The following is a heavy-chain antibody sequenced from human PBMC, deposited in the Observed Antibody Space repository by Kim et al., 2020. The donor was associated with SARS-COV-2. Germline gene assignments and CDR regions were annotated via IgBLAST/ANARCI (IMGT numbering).Heavy chain of an antibody. CDR3: ARGFYRRTPMTYYYDSSGYHSYYFDY. Sequence: SETLSLTCAVYGGSFSGYYWSWIRQPPGKGLEWIGEINHSGSTNYNPSLKSRVTISVDTSKNQFSLKLSSVTAADTAVYYCARGFYRRTPMTYYYDSSGYHSYYFDYWGQGTLVTVSS. CDR2: INHSGST. J-gene: IGHJ4*02. D-gene: IGHD3-22*01. CDR1: GGSFSGYY. V-gene: IGHV4-34*01.